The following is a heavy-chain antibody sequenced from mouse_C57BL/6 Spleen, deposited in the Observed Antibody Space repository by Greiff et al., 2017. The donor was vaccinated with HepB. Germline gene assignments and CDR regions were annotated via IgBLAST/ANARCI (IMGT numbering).Heavy chain of an antibody. J-gene: IGHJ4*01. CDR3: ARGIYYGNYPYYYAMDY. V-gene: IGHV1-72*01. D-gene: IGHD2-1*01. CDR2: IDPNSGGT. CDR1: GYTFTSYW. Sequence: VQLQQPGAELVKPGASVKLSCKASGYTFTSYWMHWVKQRPGRGLEWIGRIDPNSGGTKYNEKFKSKSTLTVDKPSSTAYMQLSSLTSEDSAVYSCARGIYYGNYPYYYAMDYWGQGTSVTVSS.